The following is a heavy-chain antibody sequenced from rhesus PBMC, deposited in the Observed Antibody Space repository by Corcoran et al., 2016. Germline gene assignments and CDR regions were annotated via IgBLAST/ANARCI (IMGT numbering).Heavy chain of an antibody. CDR3: ARVTIFGLVVNWYFDL. CDR2: ISGSIGST. Sequence: QVQLQESGPGLVKPSETLSLTCAVSGGSVSSSDWWSWIRQPPGKGLEWIGYISGSIGSTYYNPSLKSRVTSSTDTSKNQFSLKLSSVTAADTAVYYCARVTIFGLVVNWYFDLWGPGTPITISS. J-gene: IGHJ2*01. V-gene: IGHV4-65*01. CDR1: GGSVSSSDW. D-gene: IGHD3-3*01.